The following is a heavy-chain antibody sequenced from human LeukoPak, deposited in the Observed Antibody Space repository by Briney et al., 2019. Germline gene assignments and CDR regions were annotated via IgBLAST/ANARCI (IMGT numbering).Heavy chain of an antibody. D-gene: IGHD3-22*01. Sequence: GGSLRLSCAASGFTFSNAWMSWVRQAPGKGLEWVGRIKSKTDGGTTDYAAPVNGRFTISIDDSKNTLYLHMNGLKTEDTALYYCSTEGVYHDSSGFFMSEYWGQGTLVTVSS. J-gene: IGHJ4*02. CDR2: IKSKTDGGTT. V-gene: IGHV3-15*01. CDR1: GFTFSNAW. CDR3: STEGVYHDSSGFFMSEY.